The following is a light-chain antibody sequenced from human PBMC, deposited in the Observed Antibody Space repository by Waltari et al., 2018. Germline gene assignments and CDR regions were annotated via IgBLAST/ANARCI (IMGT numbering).Light chain of an antibody. J-gene: IGKJ4*01. Sequence: EIVLTQSPATLSVSLGERAALSCRASQSILNNLAWYQLKPGQAPRLLIYGASTRATGIPARFSGSASGTEFTLTITSLQSEDFAVYYCQQYSNWLPHTFGGGTKVEI. CDR1: QSILNN. CDR2: GAS. CDR3: QQYSNWLPHT. V-gene: IGKV3-15*01.